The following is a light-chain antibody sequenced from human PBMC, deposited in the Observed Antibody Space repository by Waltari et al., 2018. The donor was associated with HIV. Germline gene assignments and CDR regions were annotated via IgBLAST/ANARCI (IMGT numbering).Light chain of an antibody. J-gene: IGKJ4*01. CDR3: QQRSNWLT. CDR1: QSVSSNY. V-gene: IGKV3D-20*02. CDR2: GAS. Sequence: EIVLTQSPGTLSLSPGERATLSCRASQSVSSNYLAWYQQRPGQAPRLLIYGASSRATGIPDRFSGSGSGTDFTLTISRLEPKDFAVYYCQQRSNWLTFGGGTKVEIK.